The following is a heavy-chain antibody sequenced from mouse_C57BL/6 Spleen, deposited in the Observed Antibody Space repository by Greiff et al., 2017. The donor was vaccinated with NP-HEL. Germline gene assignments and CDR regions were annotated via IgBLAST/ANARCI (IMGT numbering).Heavy chain of an antibody. V-gene: IGHV1-81*01. Sequence: VQLQQPGAELARPGASVKLSCKASGYTFTSYGISWVKQRTGQGLEWIGEIYPRSGNTYYNEKFKGKATLTADKSSSTAYMELRSLTSEDSAVYFCARLAGSSYEDYWGQGTTLTVSS. CDR3: ARLAGSSYEDY. CDR2: IYPRSGNT. J-gene: IGHJ2*01. D-gene: IGHD1-1*01. CDR1: GYTFTSYG.